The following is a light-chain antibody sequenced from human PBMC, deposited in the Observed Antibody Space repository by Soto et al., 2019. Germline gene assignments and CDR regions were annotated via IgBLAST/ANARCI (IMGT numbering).Light chain of an antibody. CDR3: QQRSSWPPRIT. Sequence: EIVLTQSPATLSLSPGERATLSCRASQSVSSYLAWYQQKPGQAPRLLIYDASNRATGIPARFSGSGSGTDFTLTISSLEPEDFAVYYCQQRSSWPPRITFGQGTRLETK. V-gene: IGKV3-11*01. CDR1: QSVSSY. J-gene: IGKJ5*01. CDR2: DAS.